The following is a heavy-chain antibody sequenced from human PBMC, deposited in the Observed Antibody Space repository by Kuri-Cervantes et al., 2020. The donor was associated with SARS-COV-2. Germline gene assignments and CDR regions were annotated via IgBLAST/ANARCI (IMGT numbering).Heavy chain of an antibody. J-gene: IGHJ3*02. Sequence: LRLSCTVSGGSISSGSYFWNWIRQPAGKELEWIGRISVSGSTSYNPSLKTRVSMSVDSSNNEFSLRLTSVTAADTAVYYCARELETLDIWGQGTKVTVSS. CDR2: ISVSGST. D-gene: IGHD3-3*01. CDR3: ARELETLDI. V-gene: IGHV4-61*02. CDR1: GGSISSGSYF.